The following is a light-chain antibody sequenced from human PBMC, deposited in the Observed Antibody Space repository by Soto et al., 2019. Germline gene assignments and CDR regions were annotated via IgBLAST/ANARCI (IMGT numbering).Light chain of an antibody. Sequence: SALTQPPSVSGSPGQSVTISCTGTSTDFVSYNRVSWYQQPPGTAPKLMIYEVSKRPSGVPDRFSGSNSGSTASLTISGLQAEDEADYYCCSYVGATTYVFGTGTKVTVL. V-gene: IGLV2-18*02. CDR1: STDFVSYNR. J-gene: IGLJ1*01. CDR2: EVS. CDR3: CSYVGATTYV.